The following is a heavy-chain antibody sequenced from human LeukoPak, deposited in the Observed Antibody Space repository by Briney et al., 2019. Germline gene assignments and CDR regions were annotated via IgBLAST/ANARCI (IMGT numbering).Heavy chain of an antibody. Sequence: GGSLRLSCAASEFTFSKYAMTWVRQVPGKGLEWVSTISGSGGSTYYADSVKGRFTISRDNSKNTLYLQMNSLRAEDTAVYYCAKGSDLVIYYYYYMDAWGKGTTVTVSS. J-gene: IGHJ6*03. V-gene: IGHV3-23*01. D-gene: IGHD3-16*02. CDR1: EFTFSKYA. CDR2: ISGSGGST. CDR3: AKGSDLVIYYYYYMDA.